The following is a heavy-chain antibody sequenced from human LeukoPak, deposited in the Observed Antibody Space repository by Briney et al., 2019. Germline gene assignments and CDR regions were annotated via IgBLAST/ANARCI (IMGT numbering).Heavy chain of an antibody. V-gene: IGHV3-23*01. CDR3: AKVGNWKYGHHDY. J-gene: IGHJ4*02. D-gene: IGHD1-7*01. Sequence: GGSLRLSCAASGFTFSSYAMTCVRQAPGKGLEWVSAISGSDGTTYYADSVKGRFTISRDNSKNTLSLQMNSLRAEDTAVYYCAKVGNWKYGHHDYWGQGTLVTVSS. CDR2: ISGSDGTT. CDR1: GFTFSSYA.